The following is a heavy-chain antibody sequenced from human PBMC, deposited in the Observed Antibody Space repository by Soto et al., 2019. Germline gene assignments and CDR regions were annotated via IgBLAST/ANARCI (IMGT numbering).Heavy chain of an antibody. J-gene: IGHJ5*02. CDR2: IIPFFGTT. Sequence: QVQLVQSGAEVKKPGSSVTVSCKASGGTFSNYGVSWVRQAPGHGLEWMGGIIPFFGTTNYAQKFQGRLTITADESTGTAYMELNRLMPADTAVYFCARAAQTRNDWNDRGNGFDPWGQGTLVTVSS. V-gene: IGHV1-69*01. CDR3: ARAAQTRNDWNDRGNGFDP. CDR1: GGTFSNYG. D-gene: IGHD1-1*01.